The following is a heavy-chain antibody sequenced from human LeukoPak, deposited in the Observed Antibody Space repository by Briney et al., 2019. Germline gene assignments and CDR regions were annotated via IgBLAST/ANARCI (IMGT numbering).Heavy chain of an antibody. D-gene: IGHD3-16*01. V-gene: IGHV3-21*01. CDR3: ARQGDDY. J-gene: IGHJ4*01. Sequence: QTGGSLRLSCAASGFTFNTYTMNWIRQAPGKGLEWVSSISSGSGYIYYADSVKGRFTISRDNAKNSLYLQMNSLRAEDTAVYYCARQGDDYWGHGTLVTVSS. CDR2: ISSGSGYI. CDR1: GFTFNTYT.